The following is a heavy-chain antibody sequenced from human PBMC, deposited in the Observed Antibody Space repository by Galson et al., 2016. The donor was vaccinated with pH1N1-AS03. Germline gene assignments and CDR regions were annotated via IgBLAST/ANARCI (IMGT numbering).Heavy chain of an antibody. CDR2: TYWRSKWYN. J-gene: IGHJ3*02. D-gene: IGHD1-1*01. CDR1: GDSVSSNIDA. Sequence: CAISGDSVSSNIDAWNWIRQSPSGGLEWLGRTYWRSKWYNDYAVSVKSRITINPDTSKNQYSLQLDSVTPEDTAVYYCARGRYSAFVICGQGTMVTVSS. V-gene: IGHV6-1*01. CDR3: ARGRYSAFVI.